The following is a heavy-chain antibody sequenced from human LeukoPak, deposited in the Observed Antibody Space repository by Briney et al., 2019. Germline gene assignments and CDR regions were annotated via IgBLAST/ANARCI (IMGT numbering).Heavy chain of an antibody. CDR1: GGSISSYY. V-gene: IGHV4-59*08. D-gene: IGHD1-26*01. J-gene: IGHJ5*02. CDR2: IYYSGST. Sequence: SETLSLTCTVSGGSISSYYWSWIRQPPGKGLEWIGYIYYSGSTNYNPSLKSRVTISVDTSKNQFSLKVSSVTAADTAMYYCARQPSGSSYSWFDPWGQGTLVTVSS. CDR3: ARQPSGSSYSWFDP.